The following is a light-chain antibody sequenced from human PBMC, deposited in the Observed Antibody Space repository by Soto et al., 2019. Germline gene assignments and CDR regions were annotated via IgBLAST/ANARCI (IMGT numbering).Light chain of an antibody. CDR2: EVS. Sequence: QSVLTQPASVSGSPGQSITISCTGTSSDVGGYNYVSWYQQHPGKAPKLMIYEVSNRPSGVSNRFSGSKSDNTASLTISGLQAEHEADYYCRSYTSSSTSYVSGTGTKVTVL. CDR3: RSYTSSSTSYV. CDR1: SSDVGGYNY. J-gene: IGLJ1*01. V-gene: IGLV2-14*01.